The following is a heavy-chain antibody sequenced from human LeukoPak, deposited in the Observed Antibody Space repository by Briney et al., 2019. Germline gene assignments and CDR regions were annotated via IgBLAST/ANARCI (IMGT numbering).Heavy chain of an antibody. CDR1: GDSISSGIYY. Sequence: PSETLSLTCTVSGDSISSGIYYWSWIRQPAGNGLEWIGHIFNSGSANYNPSLKSRVTISVDTSKNQFSLRLSSVTAADTAVYFCAGERRKSLDYWVQGTLVTVSS. J-gene: IGHJ4*02. CDR2: IFNSGSA. D-gene: IGHD1-14*01. CDR3: AGERRKSLDY. V-gene: IGHV4-61*09.